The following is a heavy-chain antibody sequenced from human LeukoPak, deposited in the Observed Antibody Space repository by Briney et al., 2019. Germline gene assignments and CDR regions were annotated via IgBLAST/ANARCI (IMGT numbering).Heavy chain of an antibody. J-gene: IGHJ4*02. Sequence: RSGGSLRLSCAASGFTVSSNYMTWVRQAPGKGLEWVSVIYSGGSTYYADSVKGRFTISRDNSKNTLYLQMNNLRAEDTAVYYCARGAFGSGSYYVDYWGQGTLVTVSS. CDR2: IYSGGST. V-gene: IGHV3-66*01. D-gene: IGHD3-10*01. CDR3: ARGAFGSGSYYVDY. CDR1: GFTVSSNY.